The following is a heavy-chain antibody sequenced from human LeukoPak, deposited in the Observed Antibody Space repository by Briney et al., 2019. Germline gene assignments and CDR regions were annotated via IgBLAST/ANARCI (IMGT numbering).Heavy chain of an antibody. CDR2: ISSSGSTI. V-gene: IGHV3-48*04. CDR1: GFTFSSYS. D-gene: IGHD4-17*01. CDR3: ARYKNYGDYVFYYYYYMDV. J-gene: IGHJ6*03. Sequence: QTGGSLRLSCAASGFTFSSYSMNWVRQAPGKGLEWVSYISSSGSTIYYADSVKGRFTISRDNAKNSLYLQMNSLRAEDTAVYYCARYKNYGDYVFYYYYYMDVWGKGTTVTVSS.